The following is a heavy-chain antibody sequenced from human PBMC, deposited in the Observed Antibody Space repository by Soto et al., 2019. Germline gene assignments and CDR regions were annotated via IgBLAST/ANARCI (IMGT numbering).Heavy chain of an antibody. CDR3: ARDNGYEADY. CDR1: GYTFTSYG. V-gene: IGHV1-18*01. J-gene: IGHJ4*02. Sequence: QVQLVQSGAEVKKPGASVRVSCKASGYTFTSYGISWVRQAPGQGLEWMGWISAYNGNTNYAQKLQGRVTMTTDTSTIATYIELRSLSSRDRAVEYCARDNGYEADYWGQGTLVTVSS. CDR2: ISAYNGNT. D-gene: IGHD5-12*01.